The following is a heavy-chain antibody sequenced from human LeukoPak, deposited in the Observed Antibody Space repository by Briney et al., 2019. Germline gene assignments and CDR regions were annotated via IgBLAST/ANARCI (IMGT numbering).Heavy chain of an antibody. J-gene: IGHJ1*01. D-gene: IGHD5-18*01. CDR3: ARGSIGQLWPAEYFQH. CDR2: IIPIFGTA. Sequence: SVKVSCKASGGTFSSYAISRVRQAPGQGLEWMGRIIPIFGTANYAQKFQGRVTITTDASTSTAYMELSSLRSEDTAVYYCARGSIGQLWPAEYFQHWGQGTLVTVSS. V-gene: IGHV1-69*05. CDR1: GGTFSSYA.